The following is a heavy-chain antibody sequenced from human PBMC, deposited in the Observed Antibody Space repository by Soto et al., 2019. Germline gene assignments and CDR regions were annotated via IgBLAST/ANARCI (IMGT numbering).Heavy chain of an antibody. D-gene: IGHD6-13*01. CDR3: AKDRSGSWSLDY. CDR2: ISYDGSNQ. J-gene: IGHJ4*02. CDR1: GFSFSSYA. Sequence: QVQLVESGGGVVQPGRSLRLSCAASGFSFSSYAMHWVRQAPGKGLEWVAVISYDGSNQHYADSVKGRFTISRDHSKNTLYLQMNSLRAEDTAVYHCAKDRSGSWSLDYWGQGTLVTVSS. V-gene: IGHV3-30*18.